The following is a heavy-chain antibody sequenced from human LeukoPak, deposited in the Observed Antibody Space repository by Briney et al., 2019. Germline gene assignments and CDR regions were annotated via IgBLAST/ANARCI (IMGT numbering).Heavy chain of an antibody. D-gene: IGHD5-18*01. CDR3: AGRRTGYSSGCGH. CDR1: GITFSNYA. Sequence: GGSLRLSCVASGITFSNYAVSWVRQAPEKGLDWVSVISGSAHKIRYADSVKGRFTISRDNSENIVYLQMNNLRVEDTAVYYCAGRRTGYSSGCGHWGQGTLVTVSS. J-gene: IGHJ4*02. CDR2: ISGSAHKI. V-gene: IGHV3-23*01.